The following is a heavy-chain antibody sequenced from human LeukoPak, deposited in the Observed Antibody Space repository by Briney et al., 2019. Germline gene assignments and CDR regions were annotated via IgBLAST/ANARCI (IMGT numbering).Heavy chain of an antibody. CDR1: GGSFSGYY. D-gene: IGHD3-3*01. CDR3: ARGVLRFYGMDV. CDR2: INHSGST. Sequence: SETLSLTCAVYGGSFSGYYWSWIRQPPGKGLEWIGEINHSGSTNYNPSLKSRVTIPVDTSKNQFSLKLSSVTAADTAVYYCARGVLRFYGMDVWGQGTTVTVSS. J-gene: IGHJ6*02. V-gene: IGHV4-34*01.